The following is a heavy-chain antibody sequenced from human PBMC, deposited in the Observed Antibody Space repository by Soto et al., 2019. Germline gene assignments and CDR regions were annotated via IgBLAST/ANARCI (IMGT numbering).Heavy chain of an antibody. Sequence: GGSLRLSCAASGFTFSSYAMSWVRQAPGKGLEWVSAISGSGGSTYYADSVKGRFTISRDNSKNTLYLQMNSLRAEDTAVYYCAKDRLGGRGYSRYGPDYWGQGTLVTVSS. D-gene: IGHD5-12*01. CDR3: AKDRLGGRGYSRYGPDY. V-gene: IGHV3-23*01. CDR1: GFTFSSYA. CDR2: ISGSGGST. J-gene: IGHJ4*02.